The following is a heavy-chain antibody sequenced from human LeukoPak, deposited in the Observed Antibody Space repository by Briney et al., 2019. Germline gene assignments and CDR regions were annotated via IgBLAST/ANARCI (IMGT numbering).Heavy chain of an antibody. CDR1: GGSFSGYY. CDR3: APGISYDSSGCGAYFDY. V-gene: IGHV4-34*01. CDR2: INHSGST. D-gene: IGHD3-22*01. Sequence: SETLSLTCAVYGGSFSGYYWSWTRQPPGKGLEWIGEINHSGSTNYNPSLKSRVTISVDTSKNQFSLKLSSVTAADTAVYYCAPGISYDSSGCGAYFDYWGQGTLVTVSS. J-gene: IGHJ4*02.